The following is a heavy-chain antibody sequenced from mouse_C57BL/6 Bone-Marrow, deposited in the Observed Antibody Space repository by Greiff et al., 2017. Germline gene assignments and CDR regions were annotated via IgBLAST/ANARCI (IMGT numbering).Heavy chain of an antibody. CDR3: TTDSPFAY. CDR1: GFNIKDDY. CDR2: IDPENGDT. J-gene: IGHJ3*01. Sequence: VQLQQSGAELVRPGASVKLSCTASGFNIKDDYMHWVKQRPEQGLEWIGWIDPENGDTESASKFQGKATITADTSSNTAYLQLSSLTSEDTAVYYCTTDSPFAYWGQGTLVTVSA. V-gene: IGHV14-4*01.